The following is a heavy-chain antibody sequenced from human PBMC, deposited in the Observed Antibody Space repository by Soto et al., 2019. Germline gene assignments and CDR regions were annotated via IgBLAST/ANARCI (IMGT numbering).Heavy chain of an antibody. Sequence: GASVKVSCKASGGTFSSYAISWVRQAPGQGLEWMGGIIPIFGTANYAQKFQGRVTITADESTSTAYMELSSLRSEDTAVYYCARGRSTYYYDSRTDLQRSRFDYWGQGTLVTVSS. V-gene: IGHV1-69*13. CDR2: IIPIFGTA. CDR3: ARGRSTYYYDSRTDLQRSRFDY. J-gene: IGHJ4*02. D-gene: IGHD3-22*01. CDR1: GGTFSSYA.